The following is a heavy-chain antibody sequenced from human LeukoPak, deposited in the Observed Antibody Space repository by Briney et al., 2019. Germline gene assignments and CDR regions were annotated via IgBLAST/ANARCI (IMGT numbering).Heavy chain of an antibody. Sequence: SETLSLTCTVSGCSISSCSCYWGWIRQPPGKGLEWIGEIYHSGSTNYNPSLKSRVTISVDTSKNQFSLKLSSVTAADTAVYYCARGLRGYSYGYGFRFDYWGQGTLVTVSS. D-gene: IGHD5-18*01. V-gene: IGHV4-61*01. J-gene: IGHJ4*02. CDR2: IYHSGST. CDR1: GCSISSCSCY. CDR3: ARGLRGYSYGYGFRFDY.